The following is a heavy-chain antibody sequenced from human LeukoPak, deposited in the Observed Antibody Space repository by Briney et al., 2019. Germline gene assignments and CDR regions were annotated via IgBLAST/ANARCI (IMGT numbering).Heavy chain of an antibody. V-gene: IGHV3-48*04. J-gene: IGHJ4*02. D-gene: IGHD3-3*02. Sequence: GGSLRLSCAASGFTFSSYAMHWVRQAPGKGLEWVSYISSSGSTIYYADSVKGRFTISRDNAKNSLYLQMNSLRAEDTAVYYCARDLIAFDYWGQGTLVTVSS. CDR3: ARDLIAFDY. CDR2: ISSSGSTI. CDR1: GFTFSSYA.